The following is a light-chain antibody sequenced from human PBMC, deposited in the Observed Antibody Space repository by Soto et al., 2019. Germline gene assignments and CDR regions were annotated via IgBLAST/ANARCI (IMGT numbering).Light chain of an antibody. J-gene: IGKJ1*01. CDR3: QQYGSSPRT. CDR2: GAS. CDR1: QSVSSSY. Sequence: EIVLTQSPGTLSLSPGERATLSCRASQSVSSSYLAWYQQKPGQAPRLLIYGASSRATSIPDRFSGSGSGTDFTLTINRLEPEDFAVYYCQQYGSSPRTFGQGTKVEIK. V-gene: IGKV3-20*01.